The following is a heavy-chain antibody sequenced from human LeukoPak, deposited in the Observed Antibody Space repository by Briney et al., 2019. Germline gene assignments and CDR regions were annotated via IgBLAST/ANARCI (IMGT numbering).Heavy chain of an antibody. Sequence: SETLSLTCTVSAGSFSGYYWSWIRQPPGKGLEWIGEINHSGSTNYNPSLKSRVTISVDTSKNQFSLKLSSVTAADTAGYYCARGYYDSSGYLDYWGQGTLVTVSS. CDR2: INHSGST. V-gene: IGHV4-34*01. D-gene: IGHD3-22*01. J-gene: IGHJ4*02. CDR1: AGSFSGYY. CDR3: ARGYYDSSGYLDY.